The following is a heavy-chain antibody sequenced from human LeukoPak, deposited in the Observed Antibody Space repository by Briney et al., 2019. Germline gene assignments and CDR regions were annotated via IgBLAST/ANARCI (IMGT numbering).Heavy chain of an antibody. CDR2: IWYDGSNK. V-gene: IGHV3-33*01. CDR1: GFTFSIYG. CDR3: ARGRLAVAGYYFDY. Sequence: GESLRLSRAASGFTFSIYGMPWVRHAPGKGLEWVAVIWYDGSNKYYADSVKGRFTISRDNSKNTLYLQMNSLRAEDTAVYYCARGRLAVAGYYFDYWGQGTLVTVSS. D-gene: IGHD6-19*01. J-gene: IGHJ4*02.